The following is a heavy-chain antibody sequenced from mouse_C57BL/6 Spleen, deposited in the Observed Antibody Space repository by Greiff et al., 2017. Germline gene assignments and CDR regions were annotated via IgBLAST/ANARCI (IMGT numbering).Heavy chain of an antibody. CDR1: GFTFSDYG. CDR2: ISSGSSTI. V-gene: IGHV5-17*01. J-gene: IGHJ1*03. D-gene: IGHD5-2*01. Sequence: EVKVEESGGGLVKPGGSLKLSCAASGFTFSDYGMHWVRQAPEKGLEWVAYISSGSSTIYYADTVKGRFTISRDNAKNTLFLQMTRLRSEDTAMYYCARRNTWEGYFDVWGTGTTVTVSS. CDR3: ARRNTWEGYFDV.